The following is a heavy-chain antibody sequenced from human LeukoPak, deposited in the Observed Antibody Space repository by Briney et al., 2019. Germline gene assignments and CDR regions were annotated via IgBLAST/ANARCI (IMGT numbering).Heavy chain of an antibody. CDR3: AKDSQYYYGSGSYYRY. V-gene: IGHV3-9*01. CDR2: ISWNSGSI. J-gene: IGHJ4*02. D-gene: IGHD3-10*01. CDR1: GFTFDDYA. Sequence: PGGSLRLSCAASGFTFDDYAMRWVRQAPGKGLEWVSGISWNSGSIGYADSVKGRFTISRDNAKNSLYLQMNSLRAEDTALYYCAKDSQYYYGSGSYYRYWGQGTLVTVSS.